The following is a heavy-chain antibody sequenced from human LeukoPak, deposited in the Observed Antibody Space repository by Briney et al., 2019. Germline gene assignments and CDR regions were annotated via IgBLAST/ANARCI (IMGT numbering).Heavy chain of an antibody. CDR3: ARGRSNYYGMDV. Sequence: SETLSLTCSVSDGSINSYYWNWIRRPPGKGLEWIGYIYYNGNTNYSPSLKSRVTMSVDTSKDLFSLKVSSVTAADTAVYYCARGRSNYYGMDVWGQGTTVTVSS. CDR2: IYYNGNT. CDR1: DGSINSYY. V-gene: IGHV4-59*01. D-gene: IGHD1-26*01. J-gene: IGHJ6*02.